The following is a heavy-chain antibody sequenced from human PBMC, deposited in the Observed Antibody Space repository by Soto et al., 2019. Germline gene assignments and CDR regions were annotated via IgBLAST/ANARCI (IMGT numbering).Heavy chain of an antibody. D-gene: IGHD5-18*01. Sequence: PSETLSLTCTVSGGSISNYYWSWIRQPPGKGLEWIGYIYSSGSTHYNPSLQSRVTISADTSKNPVSLKVNSVTAADTAMYYCARDHPHSYGVYYFDYWGQGTPVTVS. V-gene: IGHV4-59*01. CDR3: ARDHPHSYGVYYFDY. J-gene: IGHJ4*02. CDR1: GGSISNYY. CDR2: IYSSGST.